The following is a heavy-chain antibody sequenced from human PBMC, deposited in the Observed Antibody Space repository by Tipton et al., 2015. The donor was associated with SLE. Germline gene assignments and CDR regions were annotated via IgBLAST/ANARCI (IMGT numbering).Heavy chain of an antibody. J-gene: IGHJ4*02. D-gene: IGHD2-15*01. CDR3: ARVFVEGSSFDY. CDR1: GGSFSGYY. V-gene: IGHV4-34*01. Sequence: GLVKPSETLSLTCAVYGGSFSGYYWSWIRQPPGKGLEWIGEINHSGSTNYNPSLKSRVTISVDTSKNQFSLKLSSVTAADTAVYYCARVFVEGSSFDYWGQGTLVTVSS. CDR2: INHSGST.